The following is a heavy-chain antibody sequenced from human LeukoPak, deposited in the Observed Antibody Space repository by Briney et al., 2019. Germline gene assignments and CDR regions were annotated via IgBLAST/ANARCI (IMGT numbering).Heavy chain of an antibody. V-gene: IGHV1-69*06. CDR3: ARGEAAAGTWIY. CDR2: IIPIFGTA. Sequence: SVKVSCKASGGTFSSYAISWVRQAPGQGLEWMGGIIPIFGTANYAQKFQGRVTIIADKSTATAYKELSSLRFEDTAVYYCARGEAAAGTWIYWGQGTLVTVSS. D-gene: IGHD6-13*01. CDR1: GGTFSSYA. J-gene: IGHJ4*02.